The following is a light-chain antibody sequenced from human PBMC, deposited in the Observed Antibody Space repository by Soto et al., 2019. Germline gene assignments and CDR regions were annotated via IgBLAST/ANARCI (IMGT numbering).Light chain of an antibody. CDR1: QTVNAW. Sequence: SQTVNAWLAWYQHKPGKAPKPLIYDASILESGVPARFSGSGSETDFTLTISSLEPEDFAVYYCQQRSSWPWTFGQGTKVDIK. CDR2: DAS. V-gene: IGKV1-5*01. CDR3: QQRSSWPWT. J-gene: IGKJ1*01.